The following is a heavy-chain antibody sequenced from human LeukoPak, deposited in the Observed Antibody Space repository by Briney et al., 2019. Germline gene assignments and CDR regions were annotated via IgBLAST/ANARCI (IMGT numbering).Heavy chain of an antibody. D-gene: IGHD6-13*01. CDR2: INHSGST. CDR3: ARAGRYRSSSWYGFYYGMDV. CDR1: GGSFSGYY. J-gene: IGHJ6*02. V-gene: IGHV4-34*01. Sequence: SETLSLTCAVYGGSFSGYYWSWIRQPPGKGLEWIGEINHSGSTNYNPSLKSRVTISVDTSKNQFSLKLSSVTAADTAVYYCARAGRYRSSSWYGFYYGMDVWGQGTTVTVSS.